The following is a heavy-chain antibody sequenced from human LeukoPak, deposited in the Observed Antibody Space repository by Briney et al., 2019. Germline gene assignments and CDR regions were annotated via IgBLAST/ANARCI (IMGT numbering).Heavy chain of an antibody. J-gene: IGHJ4*02. D-gene: IGHD3-10*01. V-gene: IGHV4-34*01. CDR2: INHSGST. CDR3: ARHQTKNIVLLWFGGLDY. CDR1: GGSISSYY. Sequence: SETLSLTCTVSGGSISSYYWSWIRQPPGKGLEWIGEINHSGSTNYNPSLKSRVTISVDTSKNQFSLKLSSVTAADTAMYYCARHQTKNIVLLWFGGLDYWGQGTLVTVSS.